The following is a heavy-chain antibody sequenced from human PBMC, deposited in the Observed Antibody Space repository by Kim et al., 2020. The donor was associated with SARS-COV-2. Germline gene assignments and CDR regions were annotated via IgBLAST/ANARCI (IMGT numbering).Heavy chain of an antibody. J-gene: IGHJ4*02. V-gene: IGHV1-2*06. CDR3: ARSSLLDFDY. CDR2: LSANSGGA. Sequence: ASVKVSCKASGYTFTDYHIHWVRQAPGQGLEWMGRLSANSGGANYAQRFQGRVTMTRVTSISTVYLEMTRLRSDDTAVYCCARSSLLDFDYWGQGTLVTV. CDR1: GYTFTDYH. D-gene: IGHD2-15*01.